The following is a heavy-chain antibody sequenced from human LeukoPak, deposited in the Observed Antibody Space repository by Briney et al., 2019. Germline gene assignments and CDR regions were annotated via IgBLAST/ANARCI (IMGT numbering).Heavy chain of an antibody. V-gene: IGHV4-34*01. CDR1: GGSFSGYY. CDR2: INHSGST. J-gene: IGHJ4*02. D-gene: IGHD2-2*01. CDR3: RRLDCSSTSCYAPLDY. Sequence: PLETLSLTCAVYGGSFSGYYWSWIRQPPGKGLEWIGEINHSGSTNYNPSLKSRVTISVDTSKNQFSLKLSSVTAADTAVYYCRRLDCSSTSCYAPLDYWGQGTLVTVSS.